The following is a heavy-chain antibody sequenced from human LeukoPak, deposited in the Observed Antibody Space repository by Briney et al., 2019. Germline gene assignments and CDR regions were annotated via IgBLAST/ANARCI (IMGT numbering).Heavy chain of an antibody. J-gene: IGHJ3*02. Sequence: SETLSLTCTVSGGSISSYYWSWTRQPPGKGLEWIGYIYYRGSTNYNPSLKSRVTISVDTSKNQFSLKLSSVTAADTAVYYCARHSVASATNDAFDIWGQGTMVTVSS. CDR2: IYYRGST. D-gene: IGHD5/OR15-5a*01. V-gene: IGHV4-59*08. CDR3: ARHSVASATNDAFDI. CDR1: GGSISSYY.